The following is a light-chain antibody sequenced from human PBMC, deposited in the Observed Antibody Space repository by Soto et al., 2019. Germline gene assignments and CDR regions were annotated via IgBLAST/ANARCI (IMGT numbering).Light chain of an antibody. CDR3: LLYFSPDRYT. CDR1: QSVSSSY. Sequence: EIVLTQSPGTLSLSPGERATLSCRASQSVSSSYLAWYQQKPGQAPRLLIYNAFNRATGIPDRFSGSGSDTDFSLTIRRLDPEDFAMYYCLLYFSPDRYTFGPGTKVQIK. J-gene: IGKJ2*01. V-gene: IGKV3-20*01. CDR2: NAF.